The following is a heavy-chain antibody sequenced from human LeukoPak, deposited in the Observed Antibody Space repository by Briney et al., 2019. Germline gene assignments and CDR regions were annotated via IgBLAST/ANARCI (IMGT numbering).Heavy chain of an antibody. D-gene: IGHD3-22*01. Sequence: SETLSLTCTVSGGSISSYYWSWLRQPPGKGLEWIGYIYYSGSTNYNPSLKSRVTISVDTSKNQFSLKLSSVTAADTAVYYCARAKLGSSGYYYGLELDYYYYYGMDVWGQGTTVTVSS. V-gene: IGHV4-59*01. J-gene: IGHJ6*02. CDR1: GGSISSYY. CDR3: ARAKLGSSGYYYGLELDYYYYYGMDV. CDR2: IYYSGST.